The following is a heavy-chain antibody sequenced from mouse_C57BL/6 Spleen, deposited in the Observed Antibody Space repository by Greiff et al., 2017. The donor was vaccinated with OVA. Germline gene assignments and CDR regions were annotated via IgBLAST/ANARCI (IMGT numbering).Heavy chain of an antibody. CDR1: GYTFTGYW. V-gene: IGHV1-9*01. CDR2: ILPGSGST. D-gene: IGHD1-1*01. Sequence: QVQLQQSGAELMKPGASVKLSCKAPGYTFTGYWIEWVKQRPGHGLEWIGEILPGSGSTNYNEKFKGKATFTADTSSNTAYMQLSSLTTEDSAIYYCARGFLITTVVPFAYWGQGTLVTVSA. J-gene: IGHJ3*01. CDR3: ARGFLITTVVPFAY.